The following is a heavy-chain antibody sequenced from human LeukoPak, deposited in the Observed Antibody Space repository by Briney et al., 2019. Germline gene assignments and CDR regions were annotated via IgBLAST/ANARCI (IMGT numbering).Heavy chain of an antibody. J-gene: IGHJ3*01. CDR2: ENQDGTNK. CDR1: GLTFSNYW. V-gene: IGHV3-7*01. CDR3: ASGPSWVGAAWAHSFNV. Sequence: GGSLRLTCAASGLTFSNYWMTWVRQAPGKGLEWLANENQDGTNKFYVDSVKGRFTVSRDNAKNSLYLQMNNLGAEDTAVYFCASGPSWVGAAWAHSFNVWGQGTMVTVSS. D-gene: IGHD2-15*01.